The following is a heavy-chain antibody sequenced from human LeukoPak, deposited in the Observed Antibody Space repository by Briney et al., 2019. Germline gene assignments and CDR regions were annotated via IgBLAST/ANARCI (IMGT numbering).Heavy chain of an antibody. D-gene: IGHD2-8*01. Sequence: PGGSLRLSCAASGYPFVNYWMTWVRQAPRKGLEGVATIKQDGRETYYVDSVKGRFSISRDNARDSMYLQMNILRAEDAAVYYCARARYCANSVCHSGGGLDVWGPGTTVTVSS. J-gene: IGHJ6*02. CDR3: ARARYCANSVCHSGGGLDV. V-gene: IGHV3-7*04. CDR1: GYPFVNYW. CDR2: IKQDGRET.